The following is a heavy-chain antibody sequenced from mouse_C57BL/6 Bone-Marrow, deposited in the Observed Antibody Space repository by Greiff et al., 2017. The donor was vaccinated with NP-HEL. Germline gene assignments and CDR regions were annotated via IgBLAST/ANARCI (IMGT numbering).Heavy chain of an antibody. CDR3: AIAMDY. V-gene: IGHV1-54*01. CDR1: GYAFTNYL. CDR2: INPGSGGT. J-gene: IGHJ4*01. Sequence: QVQLQQSGAELVRPGTSVKVSCKASGYAFTNYLIEWVKQRPGQGLEWIGVINPGSGGTNYNEKFKGKATLTADKSSSTAYMQLSSLTSEDSAFYFCAIAMDYWGQGTSVTVSS.